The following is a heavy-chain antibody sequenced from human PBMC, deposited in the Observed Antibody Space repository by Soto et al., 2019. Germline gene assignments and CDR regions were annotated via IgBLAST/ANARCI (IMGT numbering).Heavy chain of an antibody. CDR1: GGSFSGYY. V-gene: IGHV4-34*01. Sequence: SETLSLTCAVYGGSFSGYYWSWIRQPPGKGLEWIGEINHSGSTNYNPSLKSRVTISVDTSKNQFSLKLSSVTAADTAVYYCAVGGTAMVTGVYWGQGTLVTVSS. CDR2: INHSGST. CDR3: AVGGTAMVTGVY. J-gene: IGHJ4*02. D-gene: IGHD5-18*01.